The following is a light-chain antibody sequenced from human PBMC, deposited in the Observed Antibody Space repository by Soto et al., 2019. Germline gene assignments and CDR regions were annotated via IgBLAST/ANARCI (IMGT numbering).Light chain of an antibody. CDR2: GAS. J-gene: IGKJ2*01. V-gene: IGKV3-15*01. Sequence: EIVMTQSPATLSVSPGERATLSGRASQSVSSNLAWYQQKPGQAPTLLLYGASARATGIPARFSGSGSGTEFTLTISSLRSEDFAVYYCQHYNNWPFTFGQGTKLEIK. CDR1: QSVSSN. CDR3: QHYNNWPFT.